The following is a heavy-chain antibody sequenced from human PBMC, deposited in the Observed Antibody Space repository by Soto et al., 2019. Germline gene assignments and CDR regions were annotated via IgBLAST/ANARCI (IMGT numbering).Heavy chain of an antibody. Sequence: PGGSLRLSCAASGFTFSDHYMSWIRQAPGKGLEWVSFISTSSSYTVYTGSVKGRFTISRDDAKNSLYLQMNSLRAEDTAVYYCAKDSRFPIYWGQGTLVTVSS. CDR2: ISTSSSYT. J-gene: IGHJ4*02. CDR3: AKDSRFPIY. D-gene: IGHD3-10*01. CDR1: GFTFSDHY. V-gene: IGHV3-11*05.